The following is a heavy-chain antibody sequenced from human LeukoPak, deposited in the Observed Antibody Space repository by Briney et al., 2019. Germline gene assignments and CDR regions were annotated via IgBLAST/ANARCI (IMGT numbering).Heavy chain of an antibody. V-gene: IGHV3-23*01. CDR3: AKVALGYCSGGSCYPIDH. CDR1: GFXFAGYA. J-gene: IGHJ4*02. D-gene: IGHD2-15*01. Sequence: GGSLRLSCAASGFXFAGYAMSWVRQAPGKGLEWVSAISGVGSSTYYADSVKGRFTISRDNSKNTLYLQMTSLRAEDTAVYYCAKVALGYCSGGSCYPIDHWGQGTLVTVSS. CDR2: ISGVGSST.